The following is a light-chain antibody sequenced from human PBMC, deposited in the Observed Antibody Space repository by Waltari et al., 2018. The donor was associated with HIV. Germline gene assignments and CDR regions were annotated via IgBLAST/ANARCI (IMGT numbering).Light chain of an antibody. Sequence: DIQMTQSPSSLSASVGDRVTITCRASQGIGNSLAWYQQKPGKVPPLLIYAASTLQSGVPSRFSGSGSGTDFTLTISSLQPEDFATYYCQKYNSAPLTFGPGTKVDVK. V-gene: IGKV1-27*01. CDR2: AAS. CDR3: QKYNSAPLT. J-gene: IGKJ3*01. CDR1: QGIGNS.